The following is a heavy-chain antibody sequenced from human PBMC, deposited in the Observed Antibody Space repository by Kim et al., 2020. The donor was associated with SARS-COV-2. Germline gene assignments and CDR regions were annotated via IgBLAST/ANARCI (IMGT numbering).Heavy chain of an antibody. CDR3: ARHSRNSVLFPFDH. CDR1: GGSISSTTYL. Sequence: SETLSLTCTVSGGSISSTTYLWGWIRQPPGKELEWIGSKFYGGTTYYNPSLRSRVTVSDGTSQNHFFLNLRSVTAADTAVYYCARHSRNSVLFPFDHWGQGTLVTVSS. D-gene: IGHD1-1*01. CDR2: KFYGGTT. J-gene: IGHJ4*02. V-gene: IGHV4-39*01.